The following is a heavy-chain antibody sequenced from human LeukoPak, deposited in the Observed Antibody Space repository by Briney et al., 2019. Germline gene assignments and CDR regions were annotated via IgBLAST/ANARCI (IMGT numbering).Heavy chain of an antibody. V-gene: IGHV4-4*02. CDR3: AGLVGRYSSGLYYYYFDY. Sequence: SETLSLTCTVSGDSINSLDLWSWVRQPPGKGLEWIGEMYLSGTTHSNPSVKSRVTISIDKSKNQFFLNLSSVTAADTAVYYCAGLVGRYSSGLYYYYFDYWGQGTLVTVSS. CDR2: MYLSGTT. J-gene: IGHJ4*02. CDR1: GDSINSLDL. D-gene: IGHD3-22*01.